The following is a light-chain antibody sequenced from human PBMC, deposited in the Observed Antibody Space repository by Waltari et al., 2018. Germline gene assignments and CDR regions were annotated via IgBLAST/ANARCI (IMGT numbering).Light chain of an antibody. V-gene: IGLV1-47*01. CDR3: ASWDDNLSGWV. CDR1: SSNIGRSY. Sequence: QSVLTQPPSASGTPGQRVTISCSGSSSNIGRSYVYWYQQLPGTAPKLLIYRNNQRAAGVPDRFSGSKSGTSASLAISGLRSEDEADYYCASWDDNLSGWVFGGGTKLTVL. CDR2: RNN. J-gene: IGLJ3*02.